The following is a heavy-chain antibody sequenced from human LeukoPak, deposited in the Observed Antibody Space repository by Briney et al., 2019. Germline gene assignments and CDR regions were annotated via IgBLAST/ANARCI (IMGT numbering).Heavy chain of an antibody. CDR3: ARSIAQSYYYYGMDV. J-gene: IGHJ6*02. CDR1: GGSISSYY. Sequence: SETLSLTCTVSGGSISSYYWSWIRQPAGKGLEWIGRIYTSGSTNYNPSLKSRVTISVDTSKNQFSLKLSSVTAADTAVYYCARSIAQSYYYYGMDVWGQGTTVTVSS. V-gene: IGHV4-4*07. D-gene: IGHD6-6*01. CDR2: IYTSGST.